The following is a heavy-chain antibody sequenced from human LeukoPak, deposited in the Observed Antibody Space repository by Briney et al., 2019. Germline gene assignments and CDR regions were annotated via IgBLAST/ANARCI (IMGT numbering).Heavy chain of an antibody. CDR3: ARDLYGDHLDY. D-gene: IGHD4-17*01. CDR1: GFTFSSYA. Sequence: GRSLRLSCAASGFTFSSYAMHWVRQAPGKGLGWVAVISYDGSNKYYADSVKGRFTISRDNSKNTLYLQMNSLRAEDTAVYYCARDLYGDHLDYWGQGTLVTVSS. V-gene: IGHV3-30*04. J-gene: IGHJ4*02. CDR2: ISYDGSNK.